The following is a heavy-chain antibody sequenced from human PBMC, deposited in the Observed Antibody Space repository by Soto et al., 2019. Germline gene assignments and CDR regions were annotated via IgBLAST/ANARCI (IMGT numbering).Heavy chain of an antibody. CDR2: ISGSGGST. V-gene: IGHV3-23*01. J-gene: IGHJ6*03. CDR3: AKDGMGLYDFWSGYYRPPLYYMDV. Sequence: GGSLRLSCAASGFTFSSYAMSWVRQAPGKGLEWVSAISGSGGSTYYADSVKGRFTISRDNSKNTLYLQMNSLRAEDTAVYYCAKDGMGLYDFWSGYYRPPLYYMDVWGKGTTVTVSS. CDR1: GFTFSSYA. D-gene: IGHD3-3*01.